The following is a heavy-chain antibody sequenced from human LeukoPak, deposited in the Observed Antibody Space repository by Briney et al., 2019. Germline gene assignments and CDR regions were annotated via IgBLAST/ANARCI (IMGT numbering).Heavy chain of an antibody. D-gene: IGHD6-19*01. Sequence: GGSLRLFCAASGFTFDVHAMHWVRQAPGKGLEWVSGISWNSVSIGYADSVKGRVTISRDNAKNSLYLQMSSLRAEDTALYYCAKDPGRSAWSFFDYWGLGTLVTVSS. V-gene: IGHV3-9*01. J-gene: IGHJ4*02. CDR1: GFTFDVHA. CDR3: AKDPGRSAWSFFDY. CDR2: ISWNSVSI.